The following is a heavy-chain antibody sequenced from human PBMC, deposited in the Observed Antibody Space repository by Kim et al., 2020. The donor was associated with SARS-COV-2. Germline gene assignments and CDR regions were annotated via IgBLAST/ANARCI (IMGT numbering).Heavy chain of an antibody. D-gene: IGHD3-22*01. CDR1: GGSISSSSYY. V-gene: IGHV4-39*01. CDR3: ARGAGYYEPFDY. CDR2: IYYSGST. Sequence: SETLSLTCTVSGGSISSSSYYWGWIRQPPGKGLEWIGSIYYSGSTYYNPSLKSRVTISVDTSKNQFSLKLSSVTAADTAVYYCARGAGYYEPFDYWGQGTLVTVSS. J-gene: IGHJ4*02.